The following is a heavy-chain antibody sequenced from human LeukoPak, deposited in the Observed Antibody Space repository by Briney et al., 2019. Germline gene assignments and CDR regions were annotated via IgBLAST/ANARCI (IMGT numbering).Heavy chain of an antibody. Sequence: GASVKVSCKTSGYTFTDFDINWARQATGQGLEWMGWMNPRSGNTGFAQKFQGRVTLTGDTSMRTAYMELSSLRSDDTAMYYCARSSCGGDCFLSDAHPFNVWGQGTMVTVSS. CDR2: MNPRSGNT. J-gene: IGHJ3*01. V-gene: IGHV1-8*01. CDR3: ARSSCGGDCFLSDAHPFNV. D-gene: IGHD2-21*01. CDR1: GYTFTDFD.